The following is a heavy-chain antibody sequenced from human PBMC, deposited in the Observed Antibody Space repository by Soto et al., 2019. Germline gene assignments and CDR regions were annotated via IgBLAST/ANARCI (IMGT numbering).Heavy chain of an antibody. CDR1: RDTFTSYY. V-gene: IGHV1-46*01. CDR2: INPHGGIT. D-gene: IGHD1-26*01. Sequence: ASVKVSCKAPRDTFTSYYINWVRQAPGQVLEWMGVINPHGGITAYAQKFKGRVTLTRDTSASTVYMEVSSLTSEDTAMYYCARSAGGNFGIIIEGTNWFAPGGQGTLVTVSS. J-gene: IGHJ5*02. CDR3: ARSAGGNFGIIIEGTNWFAP.